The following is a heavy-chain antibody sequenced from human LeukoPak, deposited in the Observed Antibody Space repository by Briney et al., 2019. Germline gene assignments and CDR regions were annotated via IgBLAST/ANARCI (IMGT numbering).Heavy chain of an antibody. CDR1: GFTFSSYA. Sequence: GGSLRLSCAASGFTFSSYAMHWVRQAPGQGLERVAVISYDGSNKYYADSVKGRFTISRDNSKNTLYLQMNSLRAEDTAVYYCARDRRGYCSSTSCYPPAEYIQHWGQGTLVTVSS. V-gene: IGHV3-30-3*01. D-gene: IGHD2-2*01. CDR2: ISYDGSNK. CDR3: ARDRRGYCSSTSCYPPAEYIQH. J-gene: IGHJ1*01.